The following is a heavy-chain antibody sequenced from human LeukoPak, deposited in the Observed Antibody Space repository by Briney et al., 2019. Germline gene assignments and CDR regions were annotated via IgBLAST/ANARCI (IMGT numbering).Heavy chain of an antibody. V-gene: IGHV1-2*02. D-gene: IGHD1-26*01. J-gene: IGHJ4*02. CDR3: ARGEPWGY. CDR1: GYTFTDYY. Sequence: GASVKVSCKASGYTFTDYYMHWVRQAPGQGLEWMGWINPNSGDTNYAQSFQGRVTMTRDTSISTAYMELSSLRSDDTATYYCARGEPWGYWGQGTLVTVSS. CDR2: INPNSGDT.